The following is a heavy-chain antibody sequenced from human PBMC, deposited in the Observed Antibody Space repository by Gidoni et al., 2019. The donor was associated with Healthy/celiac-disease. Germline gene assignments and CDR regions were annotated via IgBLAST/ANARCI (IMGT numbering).Heavy chain of an antibody. D-gene: IGHD4-17*01. CDR3: AKDMARYGGKNLGAFDI. Sequence: EVQLVESGGGLVQPGRSLRLSCAASGFTFDDYAMHWVRQAPGKGLGWVSGISWNSGSIGYADSVKGRFTISRDNAKNSLYLQMNSLRAEDTALYYCAKDMARYGGKNLGAFDIWGQGTMVTVSS. J-gene: IGHJ3*02. CDR2: ISWNSGSI. CDR1: GFTFDDYA. V-gene: IGHV3-9*01.